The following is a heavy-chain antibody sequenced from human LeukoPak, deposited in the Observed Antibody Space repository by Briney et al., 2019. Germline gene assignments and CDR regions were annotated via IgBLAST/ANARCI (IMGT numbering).Heavy chain of an antibody. Sequence: SETLSLTCAVYGGSFSGYYWSWIRQPPGKGLEWIGEINHSGSTNYNPSLKSRVTISVDTSKNQFSLKLSSVTAADTAVYYCARGGNYYDSSGYYGYYFDYWGQGTLVTVSS. CDR1: GGSFSGYY. D-gene: IGHD3-22*01. CDR2: INHSGST. CDR3: ARGGNYYDSSGYYGYYFDY. J-gene: IGHJ4*02. V-gene: IGHV4-34*01.